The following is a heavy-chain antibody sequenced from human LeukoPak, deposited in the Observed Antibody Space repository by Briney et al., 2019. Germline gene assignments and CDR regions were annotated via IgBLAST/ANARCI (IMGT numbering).Heavy chain of an antibody. CDR1: GFTFSGSA. J-gene: IGHJ4*02. CDR2: IRSKAGSYTT. D-gene: IGHD6-13*01. V-gene: IGHV3-73*01. Sequence: GGSLRLSCAASGFTFSGSAMHWVRQASGKGLEWLGRIRSKAGSYTTAYAASVKGRFIVSRDDSKNTAYLQTNSLKTEDTAVYYCRAAADLNDYWGQGTLVTVSS. CDR3: RAAADLNDY.